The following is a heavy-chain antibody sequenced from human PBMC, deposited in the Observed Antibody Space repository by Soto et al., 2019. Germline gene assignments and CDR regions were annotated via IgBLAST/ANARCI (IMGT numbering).Heavy chain of an antibody. CDR2: IIPIFGTA. Sequence: GASVKVSCKASGGTFSSYAISWVRQAPGQGLEWMGGIIPIFGTANYAQKFQGRVTITADESTSTAYMELSSLRSEDTAVYYCARELIDYGDGMYYYYYGMDVWGQGTTVTVSS. CDR1: GGTFSSYA. D-gene: IGHD4-17*01. J-gene: IGHJ6*02. CDR3: ARELIDYGDGMYYYYYGMDV. V-gene: IGHV1-69*13.